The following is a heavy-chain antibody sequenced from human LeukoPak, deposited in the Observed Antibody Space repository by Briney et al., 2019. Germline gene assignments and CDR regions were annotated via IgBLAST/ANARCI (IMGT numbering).Heavy chain of an antibody. CDR1: GYTFTSYG. Sequence: GASVKVSCKASGYTFTSYGISWVRQAPGQGLEWMGWISAYNGNTNYAQKLQGRVTMTTDTSTSTAYMELRSLRSDDTAVYYCAGDLRITIFGVVIPLDYWGQGTLVTVSS. CDR2: ISAYNGNT. J-gene: IGHJ4*02. CDR3: AGDLRITIFGVVIPLDY. D-gene: IGHD3-3*01. V-gene: IGHV1-18*01.